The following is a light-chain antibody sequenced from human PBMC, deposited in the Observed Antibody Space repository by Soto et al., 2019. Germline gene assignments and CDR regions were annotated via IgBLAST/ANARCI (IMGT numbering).Light chain of an antibody. CDR1: QSVSSN. Sequence: EIVMTQSPATLSVSPGERATLSCRASQSVSSNLAWYQQKPGQAPRLLIYGASTRATGIPARFSGSGSGTEFTLTISSLQSEDVAVYYCQQYYSTWTFGQGTKVEIK. CDR2: GAS. J-gene: IGKJ1*01. CDR3: QQYYSTWT. V-gene: IGKV3-15*01.